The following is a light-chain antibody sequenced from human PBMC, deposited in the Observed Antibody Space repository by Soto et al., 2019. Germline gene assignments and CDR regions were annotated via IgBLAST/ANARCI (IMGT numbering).Light chain of an antibody. CDR2: AAS. CDR3: QQSYSTPRT. J-gene: IGKJ2*01. CDR1: QSISSY. V-gene: IGKV1-39*01. Sequence: DIQMTQSPSSLSASVGDRVTITCRASQSISSYLNWYQHKPGKAPKLLIHAASTLESGVPSTFSGSGSGTDFTLTISSLQPEDFATYYCQQSYSTPRTFGQGTKLEIK.